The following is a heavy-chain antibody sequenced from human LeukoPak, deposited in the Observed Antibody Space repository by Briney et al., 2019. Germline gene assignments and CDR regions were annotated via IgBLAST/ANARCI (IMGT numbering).Heavy chain of an antibody. CDR2: INPNSGGT. V-gene: IGHV1-2*02. CDR1: GYTFTGYY. D-gene: IGHD5-12*01. Sequence: GASVKVSCKASGYTFTGYYMHWVRLAPGQGLEWMGWINPNSGGTNYAQKFQDRVTMTRDTSISTAYMELGRLRSDDTAVYYCARAGRFSGYDFDYWGQGTLVTVSS. J-gene: IGHJ4*02. CDR3: ARAGRFSGYDFDY.